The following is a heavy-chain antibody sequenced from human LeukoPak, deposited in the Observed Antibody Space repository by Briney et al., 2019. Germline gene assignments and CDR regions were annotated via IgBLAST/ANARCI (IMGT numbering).Heavy chain of an antibody. J-gene: IGHJ4*02. D-gene: IGHD6-6*01. Sequence: GGSLRLSCVVSGFRFSDYWMHWVRKAPGKGLVWVSGIKTDGSDRRYADFVTGRFTISRDNTKNTLFLQMNSLRAEDTAVYYCARDHLYSSSPEYWGQGTLVTVSS. CDR1: GFRFSDYW. CDR2: IKTDGSDR. CDR3: ARDHLYSSSPEY. V-gene: IGHV3-74*01.